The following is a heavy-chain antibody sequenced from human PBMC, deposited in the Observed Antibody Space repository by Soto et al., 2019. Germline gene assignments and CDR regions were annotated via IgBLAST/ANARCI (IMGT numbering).Heavy chain of an antibody. CDR2: IYYSGST. Sequence: PSETLSLTCTVSGGSISSSSYYWGWIRQPPGKGLEWIGSIYYSGSTYYNPSLKSRVTISVDTSKNQFSLKLSSVTAADTAVYYCARLYSSSCFQHWGQGTLVTVSS. J-gene: IGHJ1*01. CDR1: GGSISSSSYY. D-gene: IGHD6-13*01. CDR3: ARLYSSSCFQH. V-gene: IGHV4-39*01.